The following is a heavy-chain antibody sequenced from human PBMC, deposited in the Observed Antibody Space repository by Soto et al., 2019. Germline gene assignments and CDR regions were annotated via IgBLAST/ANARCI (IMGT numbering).Heavy chain of an antibody. CDR1: GFTFSNAW. J-gene: IGHJ6*02. CDR2: IKSKTDGGTT. D-gene: IGHD3-3*01. CDR3: TTDLIFGVVINYYYYYGMDV. Sequence: VQLVESGGGLVKPGGSLRLSRAASGFTFSNAWMSWVRQAPGKGLEWVGRIKSKTDGGTTDYAAPVKGRFTISRDDSKNTLYLQMNSLKTEDTAVYYCTTDLIFGVVINYYYYYGMDVWGQGTTVTVSS. V-gene: IGHV3-15*01.